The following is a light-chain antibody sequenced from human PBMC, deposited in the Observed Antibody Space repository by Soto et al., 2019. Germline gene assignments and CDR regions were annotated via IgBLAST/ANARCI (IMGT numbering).Light chain of an antibody. J-gene: IGKJ4*01. Sequence: EIVLTQSPGTLSLSPGERATLSCRASQSVSSSYLAWYQQKPGQAPRLLIYGAPRRATGIPDRFRGSGSGTDVTLAISRLEPDDFAVYYCQQYGRSPLTFGGGTKLDIK. CDR2: GAP. V-gene: IGKV3-20*01. CDR1: QSVSSSY. CDR3: QQYGRSPLT.